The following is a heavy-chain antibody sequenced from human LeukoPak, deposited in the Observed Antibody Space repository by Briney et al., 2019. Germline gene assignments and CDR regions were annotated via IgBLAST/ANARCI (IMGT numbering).Heavy chain of an antibody. V-gene: IGHV1-18*01. D-gene: IGHD6-19*01. Sequence: ASVKVSCKASGYTFTSYGISWVRQAPGQGLEWIGWISAYNGNTNYAQKLQGRVTMTTDTSTSTAYMELRSLRSDDTAVYYCARVHLEAVAGTEDYWGQGTLVTVSS. J-gene: IGHJ4*02. CDR3: ARVHLEAVAGTEDY. CDR2: ISAYNGNT. CDR1: GYTFTSYG.